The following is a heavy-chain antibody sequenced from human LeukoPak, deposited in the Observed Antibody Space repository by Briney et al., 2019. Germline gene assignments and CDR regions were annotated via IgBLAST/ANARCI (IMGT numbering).Heavy chain of an antibody. CDR2: INHSGGA. CDR1: GGSFIGYY. J-gene: IGHJ4*02. CDR3: ARVPLRFLEPFDY. D-gene: IGHD3-3*01. Sequence: PSETLSLTCAVYGGSFIGYYWSWIRQPPGKGLDWIGGINHSGGAHYNPSLKIRVTISADTSKSQFSLKLGSVTAADTAVYYCARVPLRFLEPFDYWGQGTLVTVSS. V-gene: IGHV4-34*01.